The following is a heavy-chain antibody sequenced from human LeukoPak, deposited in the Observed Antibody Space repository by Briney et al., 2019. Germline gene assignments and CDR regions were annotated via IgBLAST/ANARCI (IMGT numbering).Heavy chain of an antibody. V-gene: IGHV3-30*02. CDR3: ATILKGITGSDY. J-gene: IGHJ4*02. Sequence: GGSLRLSCAASGFSFITYGIHWVRQAPGKGLEWVAFIRYDGSNRFYADSVRGRFTISRDNSKNTVYLQMNSLRAEDTAVYYCATILKGITGSDYWGQGTLVTVSS. CDR1: GFSFITYG. D-gene: IGHD1-20*01. CDR2: IRYDGSNR.